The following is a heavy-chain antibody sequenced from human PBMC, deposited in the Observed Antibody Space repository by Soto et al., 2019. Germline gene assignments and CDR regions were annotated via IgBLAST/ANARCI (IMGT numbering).Heavy chain of an antibody. J-gene: IGHJ6*04. CDR3: AASCVGCRGFNYCGMDV. CDR2: IYYSGST. D-gene: IGHD5-12*01. Sequence: SGTLSLTCTVSRGSISSGGYYWSWIRQHPGKGLEWIGYIYYSGSTYYNPSLKSRVTISVDTSKNQFSLKLSSVTAADTAVYYCAASCVGCRGFNYCGMDVPGKGTMLTVSS. CDR1: RGSISSGGYY. V-gene: IGHV4-31*03.